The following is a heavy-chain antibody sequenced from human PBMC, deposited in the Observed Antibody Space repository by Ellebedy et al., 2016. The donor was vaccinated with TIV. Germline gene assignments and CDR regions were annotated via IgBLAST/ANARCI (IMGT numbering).Heavy chain of an antibody. J-gene: IGHJ5*02. Sequence: GGSLRLSCAASGFTFDDYGMSWVRQAPGKGLEWVSGINWNGGSTGYADSVKGRFSISRDNAKDSLYLQMNSLRAEDTAVYYCARERSSSGYYPAPNWFDPWGQGTLVTVSS. CDR2: INWNGGST. CDR1: GFTFDDYG. V-gene: IGHV3-20*04. D-gene: IGHD3-22*01. CDR3: ARERSSSGYYPAPNWFDP.